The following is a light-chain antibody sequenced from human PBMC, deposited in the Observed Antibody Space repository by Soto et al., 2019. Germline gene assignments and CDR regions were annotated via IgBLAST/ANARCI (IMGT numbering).Light chain of an antibody. CDR2: DNN. CDR3: ATLDGSLPAEV. J-gene: IGLJ2*01. V-gene: IGLV1-51*01. Sequence: QSVLTQPPSVSAAPGQKVTISCSGSSSNIGNNYVSWYQQLPGTAPKLLIYDNNKRPSGIPDRFSGSKSGTSGTLDITGLQTGDEADYYCATLDGSLPAEVFGGGTKLTVL. CDR1: SSNIGNNY.